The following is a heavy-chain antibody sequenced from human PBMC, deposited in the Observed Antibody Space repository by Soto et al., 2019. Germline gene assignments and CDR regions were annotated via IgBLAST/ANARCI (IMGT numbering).Heavy chain of an antibody. Sequence: SETLSLTCTVAGGSISSYYWSWIRQPPGKGLEWIVYIYYSGSTNYNPSLQSRVTISIDTSKNQFSLKLSSVTAADTAVYYCARQVYCSGSSCYSRPYDAFDIWGQGTMVTVSS. CDR1: GGSISSYY. J-gene: IGHJ3*02. V-gene: IGHV4-59*08. CDR2: IYYSGST. CDR3: ARQVYCSGSSCYSRPYDAFDI. D-gene: IGHD2-15*01.